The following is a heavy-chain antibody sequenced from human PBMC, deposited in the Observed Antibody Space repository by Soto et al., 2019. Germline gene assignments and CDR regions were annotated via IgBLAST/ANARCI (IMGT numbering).Heavy chain of an antibody. V-gene: IGHV1-18*01. CDR2: ISAYVGNT. CDR3: ATTGRFVEWISTFEN. Sequence: QVQLVQSGPEVKRPGASVKLSCKTSTDTLTNYGISWVRQAPGQGLEWMGWISAYVGNTDYPQKFQGRVTMTTDTSTNTAYMELRTLISDNTAFYFWATTGRFVEWISTFENWGQGTLGTVSS. J-gene: IGHJ4*02. D-gene: IGHD3-3*01. CDR1: TDTLTNYG.